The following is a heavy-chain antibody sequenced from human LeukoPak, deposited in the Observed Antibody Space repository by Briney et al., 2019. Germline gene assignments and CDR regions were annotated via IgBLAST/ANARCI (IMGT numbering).Heavy chain of an antibody. D-gene: IGHD2-21*02. V-gene: IGHV1-2*02. CDR2: INPNSGGT. Sequence: GASVKVSCKASGYTFTGYYMHWVRQAPGQGLEWMGWINPNSGGTNYAQKFRARVTMTRDTSISTAYMELSRLRSDDTAVYYCARVGGEASLGGDCGGMIHYWGQGTLVTVSS. CDR1: GYTFTGYY. J-gene: IGHJ4*02. CDR3: ARVGGEASLGGDCGGMIHY.